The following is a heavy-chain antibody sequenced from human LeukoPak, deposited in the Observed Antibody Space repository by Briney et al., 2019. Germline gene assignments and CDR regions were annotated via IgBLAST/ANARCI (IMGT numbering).Heavy chain of an antibody. Sequence: PSETLSLTCNVSGGSIHSFYWNWLRQPAGKGLEWIGRVYTSGRTIYNPSLKSRVTISVDTSKNQFSLKLSSVTAADTAVYYCARASSSWYLYWGQGTLVTVSS. CDR3: ARASSSWYLY. CDR1: GGSIHSFY. D-gene: IGHD6-13*01. CDR2: VYTSGRT. J-gene: IGHJ4*02. V-gene: IGHV4-4*07.